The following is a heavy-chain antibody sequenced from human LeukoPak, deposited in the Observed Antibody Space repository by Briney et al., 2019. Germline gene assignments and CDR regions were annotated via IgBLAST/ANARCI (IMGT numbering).Heavy chain of an antibody. J-gene: IGHJ4*02. CDR2: IYYSGST. V-gene: IGHV4-59*01. CDR3: ARSSSILTIPTFDY. CDR1: GGSISNYY. D-gene: IGHD5-24*01. Sequence: PSETLSLTCSVAGGSISNYYWSWIRQPPGKGLEWIGYIYYSGSTKYNTSLKSRVTISVKTSNNQCSLKLSSVTAADPAVYYCARSSSILTIPTFDYWGRGTLVTVSS.